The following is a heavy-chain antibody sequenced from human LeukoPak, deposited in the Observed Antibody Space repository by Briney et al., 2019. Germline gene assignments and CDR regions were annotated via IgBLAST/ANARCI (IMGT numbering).Heavy chain of an antibody. J-gene: IGHJ3*02. CDR3: AKDLTYYYDSLAAFDI. CDR1: GFTFSSYA. V-gene: IGHV3-23*01. Sequence: GGSLRLSCAASGFTFSSYAMSWVRQAPGKGLEWVSAISGSGGSTYYADSVKGRFTISRDNSKNTLYLQMNSLRAEDTAVYYCAKDLTYYYDSLAAFDIWGQGTMVTVSS. CDR2: ISGSGGST. D-gene: IGHD3-22*01.